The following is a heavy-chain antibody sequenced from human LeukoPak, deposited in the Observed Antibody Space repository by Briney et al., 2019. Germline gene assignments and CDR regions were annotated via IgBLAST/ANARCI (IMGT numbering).Heavy chain of an antibody. D-gene: IGHD1-26*01. Sequence: SVKVSCKASGGTFSSYTISWVRQAPGQGLEWMGRIIPILGIANYAQKFQGRVTITSDKSTSTAYMELSSLRSEDTAVYYCARAGSYCHFDYWGQGTLVTVSS. J-gene: IGHJ4*02. CDR2: IIPILGIA. CDR3: ARAGSYCHFDY. V-gene: IGHV1-69*02. CDR1: GGTFSSYT.